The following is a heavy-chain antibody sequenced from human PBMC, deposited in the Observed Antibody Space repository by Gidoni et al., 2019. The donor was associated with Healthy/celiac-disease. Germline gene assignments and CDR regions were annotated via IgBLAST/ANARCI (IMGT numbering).Heavy chain of an antibody. CDR1: GFTFSSYA. CDR3: VKDYIANTMVRGVPPHGPNDY. Sequence: EVQLVESGGGLVQPGGSLRLSCSASGFTFSSYAMHWVRQAPGKGLEYVSAISSNGGSTYYADSVKGRFTISRDNSKNTLYLQMSSLRAEDTAVYYCVKDYIANTMVRGVPPHGPNDYWGQGTLVTVSS. J-gene: IGHJ4*02. CDR2: ISSNGGST. V-gene: IGHV3-64D*06. D-gene: IGHD3-10*01.